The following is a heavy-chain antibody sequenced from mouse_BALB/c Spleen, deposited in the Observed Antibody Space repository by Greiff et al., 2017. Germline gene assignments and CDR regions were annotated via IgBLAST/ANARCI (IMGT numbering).Heavy chain of an antibody. D-gene: IGHD1-1*01. CDR2: ISNGGGST. CDR1: GFTFSSYT. Sequence: EVQLQESGGGLVQPGGSLKLSCAASGFTFSSYTMSWVRQTPEKRLEWVAYISNGGGSTYYPDTVKGRFTISRDNAKNTLYLQMSSLKSEDTAMYYCARAFYVSSFYAMDYWGQGTSVTVSS. V-gene: IGHV5-12-2*01. CDR3: ARAFYVSSFYAMDY. J-gene: IGHJ4*01.